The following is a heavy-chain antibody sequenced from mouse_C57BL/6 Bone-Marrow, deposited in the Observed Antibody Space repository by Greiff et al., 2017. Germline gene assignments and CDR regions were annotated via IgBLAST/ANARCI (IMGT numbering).Heavy chain of an antibody. Sequence: QVQLQQPGAELVKPGASVKLSCKASGYTFTSYWMPWVKQRPGQGLEWIGMIHPNSGSTHYNEKFKSKATLTVDKSSSTAYMQRSSLTSEDSAVYYCAVLFFAYWGQGTLVTVSA. J-gene: IGHJ3*01. CDR3: AVLFFAY. CDR2: IHPNSGST. V-gene: IGHV1-64*01. D-gene: IGHD1-1*01. CDR1: GYTFTSYW.